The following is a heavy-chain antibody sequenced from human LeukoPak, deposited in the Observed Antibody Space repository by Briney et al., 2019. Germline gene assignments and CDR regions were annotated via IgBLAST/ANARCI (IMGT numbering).Heavy chain of an antibody. D-gene: IGHD3-10*01. J-gene: IGHJ5*01. CDR1: GFTFNKYG. V-gene: IGHV3-33*01. CDR2: IWYDGSYE. Sequence: GGSLRLSCVASGFTFNKYGVHWVRQAPGKGLEWVALIWYDGSYEYYADSVKGRLAISRDNDKNTVNLQMNSLRVEDTAVYYCARDGSGLAVRGWFDFWGQGTLVTVSS. CDR3: ARDGSGLAVRGWFDF.